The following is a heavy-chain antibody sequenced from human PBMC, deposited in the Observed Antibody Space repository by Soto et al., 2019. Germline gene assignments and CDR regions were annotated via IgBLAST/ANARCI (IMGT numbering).Heavy chain of an antibody. V-gene: IGHV4-59*01. Sequence: QVQLQESGPGLVKPSETLSLTCAVSGDSISSYYCMWIQQPPGKGLESIGYLYYGWSANYNPSLKSRVTLSVDTSTNQCSLTLSSMTAADTAVYYCALRSMAVVPEYWGQGTLVTVSS. CDR1: GDSISSYY. CDR2: LYYGWSA. J-gene: IGHJ4*02. CDR3: ALRSMAVVPEY. D-gene: IGHD3-22*01.